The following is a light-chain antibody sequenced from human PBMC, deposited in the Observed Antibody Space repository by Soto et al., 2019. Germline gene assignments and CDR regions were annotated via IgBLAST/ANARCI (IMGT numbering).Light chain of an antibody. CDR3: QSSDSSLSRV. J-gene: IGLJ2*01. CDR2: GNS. V-gene: IGLV1-40*01. CDR1: SSNIGAGYD. Sequence: QSVLTQPPSVSGAPGQRVTISCTGSSSNIGAGYDVHWYQQLPGTAPKLLIYGNSNRPSGVPDRFSGSKSSTSASLAITGLQAEYEADYYCQSSDSSLSRVFGGGTKLTVL.